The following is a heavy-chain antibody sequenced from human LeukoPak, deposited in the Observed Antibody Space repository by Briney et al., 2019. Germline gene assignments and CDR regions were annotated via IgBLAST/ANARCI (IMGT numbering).Heavy chain of an antibody. CDR3: AKDLKGYYGSGSYPH. D-gene: IGHD3-10*01. J-gene: IGHJ4*02. V-gene: IGHV3-23*01. CDR1: GFTFSSYA. Sequence: GGSLRLSCAASGFTFSSYAMSWVRQAPGKGLEWVSAISGSGGSTFYTDSVKGRFTISRDNSKNTLYLRMNSLRAEDTAVYYCAKDLKGYYGSGSYPHWGQGTLVTVSS. CDR2: ISGSGGST.